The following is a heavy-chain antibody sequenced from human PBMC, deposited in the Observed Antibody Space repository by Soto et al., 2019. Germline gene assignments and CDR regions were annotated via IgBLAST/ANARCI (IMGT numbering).Heavy chain of an antibody. CDR3: ARGRTTEAVVAFTGGYYYYGMAV. V-gene: IGHV1-69*13. Sequence: VASVKVSCKASGGTFSSYAISWVRQAPGQGLEWMGGIIPIFGTANYAQKFQGRVTITADESTSTAYMELSSLRSEDTAVYYCARGRTTEAVVAFTGGYYYYGMAVWGQGTTVTVSS. D-gene: IGHD4-17*01. CDR1: GGTFSSYA. J-gene: IGHJ6*02. CDR2: IIPIFGTA.